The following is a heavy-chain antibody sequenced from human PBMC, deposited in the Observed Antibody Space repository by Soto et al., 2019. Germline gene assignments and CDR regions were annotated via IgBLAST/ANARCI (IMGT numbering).Heavy chain of an antibody. CDR1: GGTFSSYA. J-gene: IGHJ4*02. CDR2: IIPIFGTA. D-gene: IGHD3-22*01. CDR3: ARVHRRGYYLFYFDY. V-gene: IGHV1-69*13. Sequence: GASVKVSCKASGGTFSSYAISWVRQAPGQGLEWMGGIIPIFGTANYAQKFQGRVTITADESTSTAYMELSSLRSEDTAVYYCARVHRRGYYLFYFDYWGQGTLVTVS.